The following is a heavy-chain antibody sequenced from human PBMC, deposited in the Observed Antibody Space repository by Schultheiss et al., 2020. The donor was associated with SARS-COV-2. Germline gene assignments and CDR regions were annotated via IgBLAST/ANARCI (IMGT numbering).Heavy chain of an antibody. CDR1: GGSISSGDYY. CDR2: IYYSGST. Sequence: SETLSLTCTVSGGSISSGDYYWSWIRQPPGKGLEWIGYIYYSGSTYYNPSLKSRVTISVDTSKNQFSLKLSSVTAADTAVYYCARDRESSSPQNYYYYGMDVWGQGTTVTVSS. D-gene: IGHD6-6*01. J-gene: IGHJ6*02. CDR3: ARDRESSSPQNYYYYGMDV. V-gene: IGHV4-30-4*01.